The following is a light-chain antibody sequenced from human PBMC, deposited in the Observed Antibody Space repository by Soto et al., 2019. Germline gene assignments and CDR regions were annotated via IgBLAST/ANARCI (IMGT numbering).Light chain of an antibody. CDR2: EDH. V-gene: IGLV2-23*01. Sequence: QSALTQPASVSVSPGQSITISCTGTSRDVGRYSLVSWYQQHPGKATKLMYEDHKRPSVVSNRFSGSKSGNTASLTISELQTEDEADYYFCSYAGSNTGVLGTWTKVTV. J-gene: IGLJ1*01. CDR3: CSYAGSNTGV. CDR1: SRDVGRYSL.